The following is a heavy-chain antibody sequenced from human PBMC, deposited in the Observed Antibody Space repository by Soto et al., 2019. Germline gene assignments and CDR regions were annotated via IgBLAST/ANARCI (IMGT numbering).Heavy chain of an antibody. J-gene: IGHJ6*02. V-gene: IGHV5-51*01. CDR3: ARLENAVSKIAWYYGIDV. Sequence: PXESLKVSWKCSGNSCTTYWIGLVLQMPGKGLEWMGIIYPGDFDTRYSPSFQGQVTISADRSISTAYLQWSSLKASDTAMYYCARLENAVSKIAWYYGIDVCGQGTTVTVSS. CDR1: GNSCTTYW. D-gene: IGHD2-21*01. CDR2: IYPGDFDT.